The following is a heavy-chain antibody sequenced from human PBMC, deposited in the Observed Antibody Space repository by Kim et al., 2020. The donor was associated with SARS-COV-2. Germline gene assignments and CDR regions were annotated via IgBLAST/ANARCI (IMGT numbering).Heavy chain of an antibody. CDR1: GFTVSSNY. D-gene: IGHD6-6*01. Sequence: GGSLRLSCAASGFTVSSNYMSWVRQAPGKGLEWVSVIYSGGSTYYADSVKGRFTISRDNSKNTLYLQMNSLRAEDTAVYYCARGTRENWFDPWGQGTLVTVSS. CDR2: IYSGGST. CDR3: ARGTRENWFDP. J-gene: IGHJ5*02. V-gene: IGHV3-53*01.